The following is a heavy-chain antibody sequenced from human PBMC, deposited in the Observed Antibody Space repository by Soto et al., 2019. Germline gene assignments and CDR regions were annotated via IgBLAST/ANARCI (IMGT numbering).Heavy chain of an antibody. CDR3: ERAVTATPILDY. CDR1: GGSISSYY. D-gene: IGHD2-21*02. CDR2: IYYSGST. J-gene: IGHJ4*02. V-gene: IGHV4-59*01. Sequence: PSETLSLTCTVSGGSISSYYWSWIRQPPGKGLEWIGYIYYSGSTNYNPSLKSRVTISVDTSKNQFSLKLSSVTAADTAVYYCERAVTATPILDYWGQGTLVTVSS.